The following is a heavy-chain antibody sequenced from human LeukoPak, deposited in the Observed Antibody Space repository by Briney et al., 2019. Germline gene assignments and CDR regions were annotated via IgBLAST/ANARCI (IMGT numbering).Heavy chain of an antibody. CDR1: GFTFSTYG. J-gene: IGHJ5*02. V-gene: IGHV3-23*01. Sequence: GVSLRLSCAASGFTFSTYGMSCVRQAPGKGLEWVSAISGSGGSTYYADSVKGRFTISRDNSKNTLYLQMNSLRAEDTAVYYCGARVVRGVIGPWGQGTLVSVSS. D-gene: IGHD3-10*01. CDR3: GARVVRGVIGP. CDR2: ISGSGGST.